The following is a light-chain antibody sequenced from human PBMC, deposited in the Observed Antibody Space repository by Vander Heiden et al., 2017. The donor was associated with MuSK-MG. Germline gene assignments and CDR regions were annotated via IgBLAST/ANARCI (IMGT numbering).Light chain of an antibody. CDR2: GAS. CDR1: QCISSY. J-gene: IGKJ4*01. CDR3: QQHGSYPLIT. Sequence: AIRMTQSPSSFSASTGDRVTITCRASQCISSYLAWYQQKPGKAPKLLIYGASTWQSGIPSRFSDSGYGTDFTLTISCRQSEDFAAYYCQQHGSYPLITFGEGTQVEIK. V-gene: IGKV1-8*01.